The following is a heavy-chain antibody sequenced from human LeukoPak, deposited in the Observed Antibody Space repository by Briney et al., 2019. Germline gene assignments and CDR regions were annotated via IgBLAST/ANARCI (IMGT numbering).Heavy chain of an antibody. V-gene: IGHV3-48*03. D-gene: IGHD6-13*01. J-gene: IGHJ6*03. CDR3: AREGSSSWCSDYYYYYMDV. CDR1: GFTFSSYE. CDR2: ISSSGRTT. Sequence: GGSLRLSCAASGFTFSSYEMNWVRQAPGKGLEWVSYISSSGRTTYYADSVKGRFTISRDNAKNSLYLQMNSLRAEDTAVYYCAREGSSSWCSDYYYYYMDVWGKGTTVTVSS.